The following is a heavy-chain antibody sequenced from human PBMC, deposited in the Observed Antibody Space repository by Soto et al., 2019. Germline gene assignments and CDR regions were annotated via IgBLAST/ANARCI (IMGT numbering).Heavy chain of an antibody. CDR1: GFTFSSYA. J-gene: IGHJ3*02. D-gene: IGHD3-9*01. Sequence: EVQLLESGGGLVQPGGSLRLSCAASGFTFSSYAMSWVRQAPGKGLEWVSAISGSGGRTYYADSVKGRFTISRDNSKKKLYLQMNGLRAEDTAVYYCAKDTSYYGILPDYSAPGAFDIWGQGTTVTVSS. V-gene: IGHV3-23*01. CDR3: AKDTSYYGILPDYSAPGAFDI. CDR2: ISGSGGRT.